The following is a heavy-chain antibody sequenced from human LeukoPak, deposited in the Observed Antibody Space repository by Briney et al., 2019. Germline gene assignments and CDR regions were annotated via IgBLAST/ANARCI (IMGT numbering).Heavy chain of an antibody. CDR1: EFIFRNYW. CDR3: ATDRDGYRKNWYRSHY. J-gene: IGHJ4*02. V-gene: IGHV3-7*04. Sequence: HPGGSLRLSCAASEFIFRNYWMIWVRQAPGKGLEWVANIKHDGTETNYVDSVKGRFTISRDNAKKSLYLQMNSLRAEDSAVYYCATDRDGYRKNWYRSHYWGQGTRVAVSS. CDR2: IKHDGTET. D-gene: IGHD5-24*01.